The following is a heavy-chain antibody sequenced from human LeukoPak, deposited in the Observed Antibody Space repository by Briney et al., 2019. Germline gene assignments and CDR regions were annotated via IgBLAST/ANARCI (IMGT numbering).Heavy chain of an antibody. CDR2: INNSGST. Sequence: SETLSLTCAVYGGSFSGYYWSWTRRPPGKGLEWIGEINNSGSTNYNPSLKSRVPVSVDTSKNQFSLKLSSVTAADTAVYYCARGPNWTGMDVWGQGTTVTVSS. D-gene: IGHD1-20*01. CDR3: ARGPNWTGMDV. J-gene: IGHJ6*02. V-gene: IGHV4-34*01. CDR1: GGSFSGYY.